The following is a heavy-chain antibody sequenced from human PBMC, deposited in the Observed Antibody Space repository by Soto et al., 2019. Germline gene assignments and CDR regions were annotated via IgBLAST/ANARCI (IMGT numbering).Heavy chain of an antibody. J-gene: IGHJ4*02. Sequence: ASVKVSCKASGYTFTGYYMHWVRQAPGQGLGWMAIINPSGGTTYYVQKFEGRVTLTTDTSTSTVYMELSSLRSDDTAVYYCARVRGGGSEYFFDYWGQGTLVTVS. CDR1: GYTFTGYY. CDR2: INPSGGTT. CDR3: ARVRGGGSEYFFDY. D-gene: IGHD2-15*01. V-gene: IGHV1-46*01.